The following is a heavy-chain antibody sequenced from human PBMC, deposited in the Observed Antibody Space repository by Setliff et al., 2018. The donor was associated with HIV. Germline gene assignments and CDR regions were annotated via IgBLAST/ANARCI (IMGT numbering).Heavy chain of an antibody. V-gene: IGHV5-51*01. CDR3: ARVGDTSGYYFYIFDL. Sequence: GESLKISCQGSGYSFTSYWIGWVRQMPEKGLEWMGIIHPIDSDIRYDPSFQGQVTISADKSISTAYLQWSRLKTPDTAMYYCARVGDTSGYYFYIFDLWGQGTMVTVSS. D-gene: IGHD3-22*01. CDR1: GYSFTSYW. CDR2: IHPIDSDI. J-gene: IGHJ3*01.